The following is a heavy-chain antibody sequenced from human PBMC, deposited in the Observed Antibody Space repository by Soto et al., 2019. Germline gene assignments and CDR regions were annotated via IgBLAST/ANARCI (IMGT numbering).Heavy chain of an antibody. CDR2: ISENAARA. CDR3: ARGPRPSSVGTGDV. V-gene: IGHV3-74*01. Sequence: GGSLRLSCVASGFVFEVDWMHWVRQVPGKGLEWVSRISENAARAGHADSVRGRFTNSTDNANNALYLQMNALGGEDTAVYFCARGPRPSSVGTGDVWGRGALVTVSS. D-gene: IGHD2-2*01. J-gene: IGHJ4*02. CDR1: GFVFEVDW.